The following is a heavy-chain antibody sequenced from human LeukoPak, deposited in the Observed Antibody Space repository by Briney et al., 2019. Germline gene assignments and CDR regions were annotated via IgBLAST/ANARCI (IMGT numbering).Heavy chain of an antibody. CDR1: GFTFSNAW. V-gene: IGHV3-15*01. Sequence: GESLRLSCAASGFTFSNAWMSWVRQAPGKGLEWVGRIKSKTDGGTTDYAAPVKGRFTISRDDSKNTLYLQMNSLKTEDTAVYYCTTDIPWRDYYYYYMDVWGKGTTVTVSS. J-gene: IGHJ6*03. D-gene: IGHD2-2*02. CDR3: TTDIPWRDYYYYYMDV. CDR2: IKSKTDGGTT.